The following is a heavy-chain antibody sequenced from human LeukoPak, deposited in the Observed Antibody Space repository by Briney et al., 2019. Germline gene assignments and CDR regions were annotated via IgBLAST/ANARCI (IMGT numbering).Heavy chain of an antibody. Sequence: ASVKVSCKASGGTFSSYAISRVRQAPGQGLEWMGGIIPIFGTANYAQKFQGRVTTTADESTSTAYMELSSLRSEDTAVYCCARAFYDYVWGSYREIDYWGQGTLVTVSS. CDR2: IIPIFGTA. D-gene: IGHD3-16*02. J-gene: IGHJ4*02. CDR3: ARAFYDYVWGSYREIDY. CDR1: GGTFSSYA. V-gene: IGHV1-69*13.